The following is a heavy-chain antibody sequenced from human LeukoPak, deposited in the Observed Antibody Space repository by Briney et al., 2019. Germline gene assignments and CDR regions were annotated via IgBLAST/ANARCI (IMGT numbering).Heavy chain of an antibody. CDR1: GGSVSSGSYY. V-gene: IGHV4-61*01. J-gene: IGHJ4*02. CDR2: IYYSGST. CDR3: ARDLTPIVGATYFDY. D-gene: IGHD1-26*01. Sequence: PSETLSLTCTVSGGSVSSGSYYWSWIRQPPGKGLEWIGYIYYSGSTNYNPSLKSRVTISVDTSKNQFSLKLSSVTATDTAVYYCARDLTPIVGATYFDYWGQGTLATVSS.